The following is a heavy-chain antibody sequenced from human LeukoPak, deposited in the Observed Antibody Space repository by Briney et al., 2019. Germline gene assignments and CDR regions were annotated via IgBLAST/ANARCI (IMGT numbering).Heavy chain of an antibody. CDR3: AREFSYGTD. D-gene: IGHD5-18*01. V-gene: IGHV3-11*01. CDR2: IDRSGNTK. J-gene: IGHJ4*02. Sequence: GGSLRLSCAASGFAFSDYYMSWIRQAPGQGLEWISYIDRSGNTKYYADSVKGRLTISRDNAKNSLLLQVNSLRAEDAAVYYCAREFSYGTDWGQGTLVIVSS. CDR1: GFAFSDYY.